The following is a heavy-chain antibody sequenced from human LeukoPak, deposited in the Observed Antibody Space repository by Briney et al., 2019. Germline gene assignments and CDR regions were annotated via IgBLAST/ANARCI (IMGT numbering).Heavy chain of an antibody. V-gene: IGHV3-21*01. Sequence: PGGSLRLSCAASGFTFSSYSMNWVRQAPGKGLEWVSSISSSSSYIYYADSVKGRFTISRDNAKNSLYLQMNSLRAEDTAVYYCARDGQQLPRGYYYYYGMDVWGQGTTVTVSS. CDR3: ARDGQQLPRGYYYYYGMDV. J-gene: IGHJ6*02. CDR2: ISSSSSYI. CDR1: GFTFSSYS. D-gene: IGHD6-13*01.